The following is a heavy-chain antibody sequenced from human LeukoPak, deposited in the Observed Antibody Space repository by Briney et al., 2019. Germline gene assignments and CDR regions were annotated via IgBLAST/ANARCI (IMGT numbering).Heavy chain of an antibody. V-gene: IGHV3-21*04. CDR1: GFTFSSYS. J-gene: IGHJ4*02. CDR3: AKESSGWYFRRPKYFDY. CDR2: ISSSSSYI. Sequence: GGSLRLSCAASGFTFSSYSMNWVRQAPGKGLEWVSSISSSSSYIYYADSVKGRFTISRDNSKNTLYLQMNSLRAEDTAVYYCAKESSGWYFRRPKYFDYWGQGTLVTVSS. D-gene: IGHD6-19*01.